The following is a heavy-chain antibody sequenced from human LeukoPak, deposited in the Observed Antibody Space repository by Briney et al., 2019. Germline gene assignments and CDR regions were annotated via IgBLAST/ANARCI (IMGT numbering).Heavy chain of an antibody. V-gene: IGHV3-21*01. CDR3: ARDGPSIAADFDC. CDR1: GFTVSSNS. Sequence: GGSLRLSCTVSGFTVSSNSMSWVRHAPAKGLEWVSSSRSSSSYIYYADSLKGRFTISRDNAKNSLYLQMSSLRAEDSAVYYCARDGPSIAADFDCWGQGTLVTVSS. J-gene: IGHJ4*02. D-gene: IGHD6-6*01. CDR2: SRSSSSYI.